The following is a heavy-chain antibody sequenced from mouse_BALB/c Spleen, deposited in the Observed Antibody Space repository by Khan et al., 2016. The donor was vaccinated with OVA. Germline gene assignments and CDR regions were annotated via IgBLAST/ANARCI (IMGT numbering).Heavy chain of an antibody. CDR3: ARRNYFGYTFAY. D-gene: IGHD1-2*01. Sequence: QVQLKQSGAELARPGASVKLSCKASGYTFTDYYINWVKQRTGQGLEWIGEISPGSGDPYYNESFQGKATLTADKSSSTAYMQLSDLTSEASAVYVCARRNYFGYTFAYWGQGTLVTVSA. CDR2: ISPGSGDP. J-gene: IGHJ3*01. CDR1: GYTFTDYY. V-gene: IGHV1-77*01.